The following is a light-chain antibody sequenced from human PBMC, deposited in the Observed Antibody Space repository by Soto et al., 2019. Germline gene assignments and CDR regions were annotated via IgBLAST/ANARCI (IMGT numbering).Light chain of an antibody. V-gene: IGKV1-9*01. CDR1: QGISSY. Sequence: DIQLTQSPSFLSASVGERVTIPCRSSQGISSYLAWYQQKPGKAPKLVIYAAFTLQSGVPSRFSVSGSGTEFTLTISSLQPEDFATYYCQHLNSYPLTFGQGTRLEIK. CDR2: AAF. CDR3: QHLNSYPLT. J-gene: IGKJ5*01.